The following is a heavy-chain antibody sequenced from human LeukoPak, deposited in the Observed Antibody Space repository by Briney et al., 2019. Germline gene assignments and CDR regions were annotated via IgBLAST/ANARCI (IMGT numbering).Heavy chain of an antibody. V-gene: IGHV3-23*01. J-gene: IGHJ6*03. Sequence: GGSLRLSCAASGFTFSSYGMSWVRQAPGKGLEWVSAISGSGGSTYYADSVKGRFTISRDNSKNTLYLQMNSLRAEDTAVYYCAKDLNPAYSSSWYYYYYYMDVWGKGTTVTVSS. D-gene: IGHD6-13*01. CDR2: ISGSGGST. CDR1: GFTFSSYG. CDR3: AKDLNPAYSSSWYYYYYYMDV.